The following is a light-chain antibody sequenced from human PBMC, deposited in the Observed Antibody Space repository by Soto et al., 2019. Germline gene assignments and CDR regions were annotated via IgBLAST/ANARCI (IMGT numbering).Light chain of an antibody. V-gene: IGLV2-8*01. Sequence: QSALTQPPSASGSPGQSVTISCTGTSSDVGGYNYVSWYQQHPGKAPKFMIYEVSKRASGVPDRFSGSKSGNTASLTVSGLQAEDEADYYCSSYAGSSNVVFGGGTKLTVL. CDR2: EVS. CDR1: SSDVGGYNY. CDR3: SSYAGSSNVV. J-gene: IGLJ2*01.